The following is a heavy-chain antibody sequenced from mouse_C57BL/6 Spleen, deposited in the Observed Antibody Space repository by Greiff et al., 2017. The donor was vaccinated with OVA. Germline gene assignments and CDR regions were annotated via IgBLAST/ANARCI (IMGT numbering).Heavy chain of an antibody. Sequence: QVQLQQSGTELVKPGASVKLSCKASGYTFTSYWMHWVKQRPGQGLEWIGEIDPSDSYTNYNQKFKGKATLTVDTSSSTAYMQLSSLTSEDSAVYYCARWYHGSGGFAYWGQGTLVTVSA. V-gene: IGHV1-50*01. CDR1: GYTFTSYW. J-gene: IGHJ3*01. CDR2: IDPSDSYT. D-gene: IGHD1-1*01. CDR3: ARWYHGSGGFAY.